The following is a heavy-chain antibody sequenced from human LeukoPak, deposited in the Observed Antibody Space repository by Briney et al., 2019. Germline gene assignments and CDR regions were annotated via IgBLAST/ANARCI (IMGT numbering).Heavy chain of an antibody. Sequence: SHTLSLTCTVSGGSINVHYWSWIRQPRGKGLESIGFIYYSGYTNYNPSLKSRVTISVDTSKNQFSLKLGSVTAADTAVYYCARQAHCTSTTCNPFDYWGQGTLVTVSS. CDR3: ARQAHCTSTTCNPFDY. V-gene: IGHV4-59*08. CDR2: IYYSGYT. D-gene: IGHD2-2*01. J-gene: IGHJ4*02. CDR1: GGSINVHY.